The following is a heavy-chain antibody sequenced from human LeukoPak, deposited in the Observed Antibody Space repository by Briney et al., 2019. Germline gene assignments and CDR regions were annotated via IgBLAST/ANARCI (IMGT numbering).Heavy chain of an antibody. CDR3: AREGLNDAFDI. Sequence: SQTLSLTCTVSGGSISSGSYYWSWIRQPAGKGLEWIGRIYTSGSTNYNPSLKSRVTMSVDTSKNQFSLKLSSVTAADTAVYYCAREGLNDAFDIWGQGTMVTVSS. V-gene: IGHV4-61*02. J-gene: IGHJ3*02. CDR2: IYTSGST. CDR1: GGSISSGSYY.